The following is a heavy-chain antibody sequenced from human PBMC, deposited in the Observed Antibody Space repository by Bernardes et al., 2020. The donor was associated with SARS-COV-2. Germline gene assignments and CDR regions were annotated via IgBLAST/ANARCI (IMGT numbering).Heavy chain of an antibody. CDR2: IWYDGSNK. V-gene: IGHV3-33*01. CDR3: ASAGRVGATEYVDY. Sequence: GGSLRLSCAASGFTFSSYGMHWVRQAPGKGLEWVAVIWYDGSNKYYADSVKGRFTISRDNSKNTLYLQMNSLRAEDTAVYYCASAGRVGATEYVDYWGQGTLVTVSS. J-gene: IGHJ4*02. CDR1: GFTFSSYG. D-gene: IGHD1-26*01.